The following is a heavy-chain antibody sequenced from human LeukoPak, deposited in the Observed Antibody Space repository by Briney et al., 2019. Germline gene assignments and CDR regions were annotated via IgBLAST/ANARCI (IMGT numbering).Heavy chain of an antibody. J-gene: IGHJ3*02. CDR3: ARDPVAVVPAATHRGRAFDI. CDR1: GYTFTSYA. Sequence: ASVKVSCKASGYTFTSYAMNWVRQAPGQGLEWMGWINTNTGNPTYAQGFTGRFVFSLDTSVSTAYLQISSLKAEDTAVYYCARDPVAVVPAATHRGRAFDIWGQGTMVTVSS. CDR2: INTNTGNP. V-gene: IGHV7-4-1*02. D-gene: IGHD2-2*01.